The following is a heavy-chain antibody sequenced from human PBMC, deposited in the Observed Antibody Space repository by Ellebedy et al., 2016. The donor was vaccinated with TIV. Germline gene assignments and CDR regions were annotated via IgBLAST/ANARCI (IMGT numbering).Heavy chain of an antibody. CDR2: IWYDGSNK. CDR3: ARDGVRFLEWLPYYYYYMDV. CDR1: GFTFSSYG. V-gene: IGHV3-33*01. J-gene: IGHJ6*03. D-gene: IGHD3-3*01. Sequence: GESLKISCAASGFTFSSYGMHWVRQAPGKGLEWVAVIWYDGSNKYYADSVKGRFTISRDNSKNTLYLQMNSLRAEDTAVYYCARDGVRFLEWLPYYYYYMDVWGKGTTVTVSS.